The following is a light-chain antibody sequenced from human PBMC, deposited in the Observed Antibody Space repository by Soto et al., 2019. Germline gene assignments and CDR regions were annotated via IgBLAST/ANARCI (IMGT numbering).Light chain of an antibody. CDR1: NSNIGAGYD. J-gene: IGLJ3*02. CDR3: QSDDSSLSGSRL. Sequence: HSVLTQPPSVSGAQGQRVSISCTGSNSNIGAGYDVNWYQQLPVTAPKLLIYANIDRPSGVPDRVSGCRSGASAFLVITGLQAEDEAAYYCQSDDSSLSGSRLFGGGTKVTVL. V-gene: IGLV1-40*01. CDR2: ANI.